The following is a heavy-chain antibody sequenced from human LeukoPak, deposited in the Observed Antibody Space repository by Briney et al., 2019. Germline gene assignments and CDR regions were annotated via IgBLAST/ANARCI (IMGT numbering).Heavy chain of an antibody. J-gene: IGHJ4*02. V-gene: IGHV4-59*01. D-gene: IGHD3-16*01. CDR3: ARASVLLSADY. Sequence: SETLSLTCTVPGGFITSSFYWSWIRQSPGKGLEWIGYVYNSGGTKYNPSLKSRLTISVDTSKNQFSLNLSSVTAADTAVYYCARASVLLSADYWGQGTLVTVSS. CDR2: VYNSGGT. CDR1: GGFITSSFY.